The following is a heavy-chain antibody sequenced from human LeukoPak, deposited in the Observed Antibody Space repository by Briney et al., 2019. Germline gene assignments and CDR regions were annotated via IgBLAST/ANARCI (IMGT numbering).Heavy chain of an antibody. CDR1: GFTFDDYA. V-gene: IGHV3-9*01. CDR2: KRWYSGSI. D-gene: IGHD3-3*01. J-gene: IGHJ6*02. CDR3: AKDGAKYYYFWSGYYPYYYYYGRDV. Sequence: GRSLSLSCAASGFTFDDYAMHCARQATGEGLEGVSDKRWYSGSIGYAVSVKGRFTIYRDNAKNSLYLQMNSQRAEDTALYYCAKDGAKYYYFWSGYYPYYYYYGRDVWGQGTTVTVSS.